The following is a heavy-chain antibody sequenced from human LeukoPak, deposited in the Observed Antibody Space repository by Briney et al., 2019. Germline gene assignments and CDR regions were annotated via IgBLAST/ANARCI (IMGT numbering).Heavy chain of an antibody. Sequence: SETLSLTCTVSGGSISSYYWSWIRQPPGKGLEWIGYIYHSGSTYYNPSLKSRVTISVDRSKNQFSLKLSSVTAADTAVYYCARGYCSGGSCTPLRFDPWGQGTLVTVSS. D-gene: IGHD2-15*01. CDR2: IYHSGST. J-gene: IGHJ5*02. CDR1: GGSISSYY. V-gene: IGHV4-59*12. CDR3: ARGYCSGGSCTPLRFDP.